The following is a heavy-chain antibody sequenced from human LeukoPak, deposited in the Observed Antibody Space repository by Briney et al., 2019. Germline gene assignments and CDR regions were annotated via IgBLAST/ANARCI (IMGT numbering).Heavy chain of an antibody. CDR1: GFTFSSSA. Sequence: PGGSLRLSCAASGFTFSSSAMTWVRQAPGKGLEWVSAISGSGGSTYYPDSLKGRFTISRDNSKNTLYLQMNSLRAEDTAVYYCAKAYYDSSGYYYPFDYWGQGTLVTVSS. CDR3: AKAYYDSSGYYYPFDY. CDR2: ISGSGGST. V-gene: IGHV3-23*01. J-gene: IGHJ4*02. D-gene: IGHD3-22*01.